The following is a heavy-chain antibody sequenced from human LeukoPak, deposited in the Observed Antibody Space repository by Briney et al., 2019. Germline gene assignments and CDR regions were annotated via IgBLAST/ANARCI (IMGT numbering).Heavy chain of an antibody. CDR1: GGSISSYY. CDR3: ARVGTWAAGTDAFDI. CDR2: IYYSGST. Sequence: SETLSPTCTVSGGSISSYYWSWIRQPPGKGLEWIGYIYYSGSTNHNPSLKSRVTISVDTSKNQFSLKLSSVTAADTAVYYCARVGTWAAGTDAFDIWGQGTMVTVSS. J-gene: IGHJ3*02. D-gene: IGHD6-13*01. V-gene: IGHV4-59*01.